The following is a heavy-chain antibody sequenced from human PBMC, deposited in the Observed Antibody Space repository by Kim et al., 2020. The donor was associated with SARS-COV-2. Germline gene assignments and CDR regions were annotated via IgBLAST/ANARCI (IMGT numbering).Heavy chain of an antibody. J-gene: IGHJ6*02. D-gene: IGHD3-16*01. V-gene: IGHV3-74*01. Sequence: GSSTSYADSVKGRFTISRDNAKNTLYLQMNSLRAEDTAVYYCAIMIRGDVWGQGTTVTVSS. CDR3: AIMIRGDV. CDR2: GSST.